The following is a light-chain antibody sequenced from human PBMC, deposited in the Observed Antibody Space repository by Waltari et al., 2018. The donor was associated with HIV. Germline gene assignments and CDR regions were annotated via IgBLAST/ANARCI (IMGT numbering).Light chain of an antibody. J-gene: IGLJ2*01. CDR1: SSDVGGYNL. CDR3: CAYAGSTTYVI. V-gene: IGLV2-23*02. CDR2: EVS. Sequence: QSALTQPASVSGSPGQSITISCTGTSSDVGGYNLVSWYQQHPGKAPKLMIYEVSKRPSGVANGFSGSKSGNTASLTISGLQAEYEADYYCCAYAGSTTYVIFGGGTKLTVL.